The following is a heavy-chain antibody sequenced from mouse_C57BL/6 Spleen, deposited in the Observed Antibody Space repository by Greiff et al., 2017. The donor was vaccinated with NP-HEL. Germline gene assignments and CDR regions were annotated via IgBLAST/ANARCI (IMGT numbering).Heavy chain of an antibody. J-gene: IGHJ4*01. D-gene: IGHD2-4*01. CDR3: ARHEEGPDYDPYAMDY. CDR1: GYTFTEYT. CDR2: FYPGSGSI. Sequence: VQLQQSGAELVKPGASVKLSCKASGYTFTEYTIPWVKQRSGQGLEWIGWFYPGSGSIKYNEKFKDKATLTADKSSSTVYMELSRLTSEDSAVYFCARHEEGPDYDPYAMDYWGQGTSVTVSS. V-gene: IGHV1-62-2*01.